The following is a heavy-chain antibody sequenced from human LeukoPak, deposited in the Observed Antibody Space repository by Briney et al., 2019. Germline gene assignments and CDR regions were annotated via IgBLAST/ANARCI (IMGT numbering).Heavy chain of an antibody. J-gene: IGHJ4*02. CDR2: IHGRGSTT. CDR1: GFTFTDYY. CDR3: TRGSNGDF. D-gene: IGHD4-11*01. Sequence: GGSLRLSCAASGFTFTDYYMSWICQAPGKGLEWISYIHGRGSTTYYADSVKGRFTISRDNAKNSLFLQMNSLRVEDTAVYHCTRGSNGDFWGQGTLVTVSS. V-gene: IGHV3-11*04.